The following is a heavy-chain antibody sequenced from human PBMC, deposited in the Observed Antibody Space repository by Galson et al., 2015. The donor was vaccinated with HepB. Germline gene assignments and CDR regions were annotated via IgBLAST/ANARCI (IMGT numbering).Heavy chain of an antibody. CDR1: GFTFSSYA. V-gene: IGHV3-23*01. Sequence: SLRLSCAASGFTFSSYAMSWVRQAPGKGLEWVSAISGSGGSTYYADSVKGRFTISRDNSMNTLYLQMNSLRAEDTAVYYCAKGSNWGSAYYLDYWGQGTLVTVSS. CDR2: ISGSGGST. CDR3: AKGSNWGSAYYLDY. D-gene: IGHD7-27*01. J-gene: IGHJ4*02.